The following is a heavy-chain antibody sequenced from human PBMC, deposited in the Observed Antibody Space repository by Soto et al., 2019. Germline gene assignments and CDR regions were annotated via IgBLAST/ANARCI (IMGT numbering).Heavy chain of an antibody. CDR2: IRSKANSYAT. J-gene: IGHJ6*02. V-gene: IGHV3-73*01. Sequence: PGGSLRLSCAASGFTFSGSAMHWVRQASGKGLEWVGRIRSKANSYATAYAASVKGRFTISRDDSKNTAYLQMNSLKTEDTAVYYCTRPGYYDSSGYYPIEDVWGQGTTVTVYS. D-gene: IGHD3-22*01. CDR3: TRPGYYDSSGYYPIEDV. CDR1: GFTFSGSA.